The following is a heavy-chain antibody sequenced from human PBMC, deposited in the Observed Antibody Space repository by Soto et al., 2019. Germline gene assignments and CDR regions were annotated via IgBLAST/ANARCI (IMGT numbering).Heavy chain of an antibody. V-gene: IGHV4-30-4*01. CDR3: ARLYEYLWRDTLILFDP. Sequence: SETLSLTCTVSGGSISSGDYYWSWIRQPPGKGLEWIGYIYYSGSTYYNPSLKSRVTISVDTSKNQFSLKLSSVTAADTAVYYCARLYEYLWRDTLILFDPSGQGTLVTVSS. J-gene: IGHJ5*02. D-gene: IGHD3-16*01. CDR2: IYYSGST. CDR1: GGSISSGDYY.